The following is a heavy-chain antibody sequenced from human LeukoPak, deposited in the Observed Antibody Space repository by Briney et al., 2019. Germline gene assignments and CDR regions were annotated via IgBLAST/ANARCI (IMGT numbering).Heavy chain of an antibody. CDR1: GFTFSSYA. J-gene: IGHJ6*02. CDR2: ISGSGGSK. D-gene: IGHD3-16*02. Sequence: GGSLRLSCAASGFTFSSYAMIWARQAPGKGLEWVSAISGSGGSKYYADSVKGRFNISRDNSKNTLYLQMNSLRAEDTSVYYCAKEGRSSHFYYGMDVWGQGTTVTVSS. V-gene: IGHV3-23*01. CDR3: AKEGRSSHFYYGMDV.